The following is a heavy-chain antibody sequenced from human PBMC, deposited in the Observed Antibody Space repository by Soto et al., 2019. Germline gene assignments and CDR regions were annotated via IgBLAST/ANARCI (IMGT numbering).Heavy chain of an antibody. D-gene: IGHD3-22*01. CDR1: GYRFTSYW. V-gene: IGHV5-51*01. CDR3: ARKDKSGYLTWFVP. CDR2: IFPSDSDT. J-gene: IGHJ5*02. Sequence: GESLKISCRTSGYRFTSYWIAWVRQMPGKGLEWMGIIFPSDSDTRYGPSFQGQVTISADRSTSTVFLQWASLKASDTAVYFCARKDKSGYLTWFVPGCQGTLVTVSS.